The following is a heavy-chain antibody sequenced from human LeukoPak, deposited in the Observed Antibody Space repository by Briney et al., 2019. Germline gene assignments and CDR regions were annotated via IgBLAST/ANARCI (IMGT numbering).Heavy chain of an antibody. CDR2: ISSSSSTI. CDR3: AQDFWGFRDY. D-gene: IGHD3-16*01. Sequence: GGSLRLSCAASGFTFSSYSMNWVRQAPGKGLEWVSYISSSSSTIYYADSVKGRFTISRDNSKNTVYLQMNSLRPEDTAVYYCAQDFWGFRDYWGQETLVTVSS. CDR1: GFTFSSYS. V-gene: IGHV3-48*01. J-gene: IGHJ4*02.